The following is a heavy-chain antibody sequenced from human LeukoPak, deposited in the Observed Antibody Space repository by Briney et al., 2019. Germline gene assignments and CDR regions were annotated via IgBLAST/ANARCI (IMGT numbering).Heavy chain of an antibody. D-gene: IGHD3-10*01. CDR1: GDSVSSNSAA. CDR3: AREHYYGSGSWFDP. V-gene: IGHV6-1*01. Sequence: SQTLSLTCAISGDSVSSNSAAWNWTRQSPSRGLEWLGRTYYRSKWYNEYAVSVKSRIIINPDTSKNQFSLKLSSVTAADTAVYYCAREHYYGSGSWFDPWGQGTLVTVSS. J-gene: IGHJ5*02. CDR2: TYYRSKWYN.